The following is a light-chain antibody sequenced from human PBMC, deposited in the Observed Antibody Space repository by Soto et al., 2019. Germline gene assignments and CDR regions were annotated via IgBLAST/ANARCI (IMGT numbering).Light chain of an antibody. CDR3: QHRSNWPLT. J-gene: IGKJ4*01. Sequence: EIVLTQSPATLSLSPGERATLSCRASQSVSSYLAWYQQKPGQAPRLLIYDASNRSTGIPARFSGSGSGTDFTVTISRLEPEDFAVYYCQHRSNWPLTFGGGTKVEIK. V-gene: IGKV3-11*01. CDR1: QSVSSY. CDR2: DAS.